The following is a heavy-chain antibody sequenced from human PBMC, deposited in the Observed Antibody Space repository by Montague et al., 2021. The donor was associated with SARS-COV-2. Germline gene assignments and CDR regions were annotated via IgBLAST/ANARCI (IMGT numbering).Heavy chain of an antibody. Sequence: SLRLSCAASGFTFSSYWMSWVRQAPGKGLEWVANIKQDGSEKYYVDSVKGRFTISRDNAKNSLYLQMNSLRAEDTAVYYCARDRTYCSGGSCLYYYYYGRDVGGQGTTVTVSS. CDR3: ARDRTYCSGGSCLYYYYYGRDV. CDR1: GFTFSSYW. V-gene: IGHV3-7*01. J-gene: IGHJ6*02. CDR2: IKQDGSEK. D-gene: IGHD2-15*01.